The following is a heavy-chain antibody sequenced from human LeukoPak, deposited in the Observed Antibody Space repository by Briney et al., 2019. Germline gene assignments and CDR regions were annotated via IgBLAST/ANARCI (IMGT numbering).Heavy chain of an antibody. CDR1: GFSFSTYS. Sequence: GGSLRLSCAASGFSFSTYSMNWVRQAPGKGLQWVSYISSGSSAIYYADSVKGRFTITRDDAKNSVYLQMNSLRTEDTAVYYCGTGDPRFDYWGQGILVTVSS. CDR3: GTGDPRFDY. V-gene: IGHV3-48*01. D-gene: IGHD7-27*01. CDR2: ISSGSSAI. J-gene: IGHJ4*02.